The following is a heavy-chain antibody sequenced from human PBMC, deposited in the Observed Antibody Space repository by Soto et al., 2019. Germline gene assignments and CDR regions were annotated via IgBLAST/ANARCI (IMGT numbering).Heavy chain of an antibody. V-gene: IGHV4-39*01. J-gene: IGHJ4*02. CDR2: MHASEVI. Sequence: PSETLSLTCSVSGAPISSNDYFWAWIRQPPGRGPEFMASMHASEVIYHASYILCRATMALNTSKDQLSLKLQSVTAADTGTYDCAAIVVGDSRHTDVDHWGQGTLVTVSS. CDR3: AAIVVGDSRHTDVDH. CDR1: GAPISSNDYF. D-gene: IGHD1-26*01.